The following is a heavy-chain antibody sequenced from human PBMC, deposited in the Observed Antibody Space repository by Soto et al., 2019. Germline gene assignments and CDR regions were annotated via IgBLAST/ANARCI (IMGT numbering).Heavy chain of an antibody. CDR1: GGTFSGYA. D-gene: IGHD1-7*01. V-gene: IGHV1-69*05. Sequence: VASVKVSCKASGGTFSGYAISWVRQAPGQGLEWMGGIIPIFGTANYAQKLQGRVTMTTDTSTSTAYMELRSLRSDDTAVYYCARDPRHNWNYWLGSFDYWGQGTLVTVSS. CDR3: ARDPRHNWNYWLGSFDY. J-gene: IGHJ4*02. CDR2: IIPIFGTA.